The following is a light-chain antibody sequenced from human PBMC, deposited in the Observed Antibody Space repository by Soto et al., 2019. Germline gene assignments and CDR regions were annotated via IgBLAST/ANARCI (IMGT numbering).Light chain of an antibody. CDR1: KNIGGW. CDR3: QQANSFPIT. CDR2: DAS. V-gene: IGKV1-5*01. J-gene: IGKJ5*01. Sequence: DIQMTQSPSTLSASVGARVPITCRARKNIGGWLAWYPQKPGKAPNLLIYDASSLQSGVPSRFSGSGSGTEFTLTISSLQPDDFATYYCQQANSFPITFGQGTRLDIK.